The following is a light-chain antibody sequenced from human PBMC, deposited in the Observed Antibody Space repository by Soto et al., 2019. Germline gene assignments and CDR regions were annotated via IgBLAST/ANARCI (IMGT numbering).Light chain of an antibody. CDR1: QGISNY. CDR2: SAS. CDR3: QKYNSDPWT. Sequence: DIQMIQSPSSLSASVGDRFTITCLAIQGISNYLAWYQQKPGKVPKLLIYSASTLQSGVPSRSSGSGSGTDFALTISSLQPEDVETYYCQKYNSDPWTFGQGTKVDIK. J-gene: IGKJ1*01. V-gene: IGKV1-27*01.